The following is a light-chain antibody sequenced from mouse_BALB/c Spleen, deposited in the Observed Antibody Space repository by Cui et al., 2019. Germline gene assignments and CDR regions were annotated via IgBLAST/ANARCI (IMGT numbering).Light chain of an antibody. CDR1: SRLSY. Sequence: QIVLSQSPAILSASPGEKVTMTCSASSRLSYMHWYQQKPGASPKPWIYATSNLASGGPARFSGSGSGTSYSLTISRVEAEDAATYYCQQWSSNPLTFGAGTKLELK. CDR3: QQWSSNPLT. V-gene: IGKV4-72*01. CDR2: ATS. J-gene: IGKJ5*01.